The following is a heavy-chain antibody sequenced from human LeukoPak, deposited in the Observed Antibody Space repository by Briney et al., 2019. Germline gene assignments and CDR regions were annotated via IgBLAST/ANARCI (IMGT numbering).Heavy chain of an antibody. Sequence: GGSLRLSCAASGFTVSSNYMSWVRQAPGKGLEWVSVIYSGGSTYYADSVKGRFTISRDNSKNTLYLQMNSLRAEDTAVYYCAKDSSSSSYDILTGYYVGYFDYWGQGTLVTVSS. CDR2: IYSGGST. J-gene: IGHJ4*02. CDR3: AKDSSSSSYDILTGYYVGYFDY. D-gene: IGHD3-9*01. CDR1: GFTVSSNY. V-gene: IGHV3-66*01.